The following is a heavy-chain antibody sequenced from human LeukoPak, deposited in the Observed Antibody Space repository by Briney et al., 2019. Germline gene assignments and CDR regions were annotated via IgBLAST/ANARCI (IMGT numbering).Heavy chain of an antibody. J-gene: IGHJ4*02. CDR3: AREPLSSSSSYFDY. V-gene: IGHV4-4*07. Sequence: SETLSLTCTVSGGSISSCYWSWIRQPAGKGLEWIGRIYTSGSTNYNPSLKSRVTMSVDTSKNQFSLKLSSVTAADTAVYYCAREPLSSSSSYFDYWGQGTLVTVSS. CDR1: GGSISSCY. CDR2: IYTSGST. D-gene: IGHD6-6*01.